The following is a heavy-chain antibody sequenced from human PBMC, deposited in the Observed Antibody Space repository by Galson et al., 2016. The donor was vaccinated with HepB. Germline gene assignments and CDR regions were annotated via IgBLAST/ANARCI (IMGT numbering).Heavy chain of an antibody. CDR2: TWYNGKNE. CDR1: GFTFGSYA. D-gene: IGHD3-16*01. CDR3: GKHGGFDY. V-gene: IGHV3-33*06. J-gene: IGHJ4*02. Sequence: SLRLSCAAYGFTFGSYAMHWVRQAPGKGLEWVAATWYNGKNEYYVDSVKGRFTISRDNSKNTLYLYMNNLRIGDTAVYYCGKHGGFDYWGQGALVTVSS.